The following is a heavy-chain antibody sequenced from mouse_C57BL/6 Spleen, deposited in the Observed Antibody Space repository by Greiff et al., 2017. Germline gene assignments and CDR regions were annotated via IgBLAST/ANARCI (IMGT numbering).Heavy chain of an antibody. D-gene: IGHD1-1*01. CDR2: CYPGSGNT. J-gene: IGHJ3*01. CDR1: GYTFTDYY. V-gene: IGHV1-76*01. Sequence: QVQLQQSGAELVRPGASVKLSCKASGYTFTDYYINWVKQRPGQGLEWIARCYPGSGNTYYNEKFTGKATLTAEKSSSTAYMQLSSLTSEDSAVYFCAVLLRSPYWGPGTLVTVSA. CDR3: AVLLRSPY.